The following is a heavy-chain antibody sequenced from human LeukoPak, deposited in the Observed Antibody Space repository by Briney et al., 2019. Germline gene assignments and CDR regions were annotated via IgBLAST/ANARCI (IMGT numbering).Heavy chain of an antibody. CDR3: ARDRPTVTTPYYYYGMDV. CDR1: GGSFSGHY. J-gene: IGHJ6*02. Sequence: SETLSLTCAVYGGSFSGHYWSWIRQPPGKGLEWIGEINHSGSTNYNPSLKSRVTISVDTSKNQFSLKLSSVTAADTAVYYCARDRPTVTTPYYYYGMDVWGQGTTVTVSS. CDR2: INHSGST. V-gene: IGHV4-34*01. D-gene: IGHD4-17*01.